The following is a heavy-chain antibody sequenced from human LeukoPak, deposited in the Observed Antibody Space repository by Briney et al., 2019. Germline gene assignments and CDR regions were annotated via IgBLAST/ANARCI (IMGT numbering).Heavy chain of an antibody. CDR1: GGSFSGYY. V-gene: IGHV4-34*01. CDR3: ARASYYDSSGPKSLIDY. J-gene: IGHJ4*02. D-gene: IGHD3-22*01. CDR2: INHSGST. Sequence: PSETLSLTCAVYGGSFSGYYWSWIRQPPGKGLEWIGEINHSGSTNYNPSLKSRVTISVDTSKNQFSLKLSSVTAADTAVYYCARASYYDSSGPKSLIDYWGQGTLVTVSS.